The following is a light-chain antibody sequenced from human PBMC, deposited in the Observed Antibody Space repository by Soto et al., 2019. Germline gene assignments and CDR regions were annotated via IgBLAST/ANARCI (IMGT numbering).Light chain of an antibody. CDR1: SSDVGGYRY. Sequence: QSVLTQPHSVSGSPGQSVTIPCTGTSSDVGGYRYVSWYQQHPGKAPRLIIYDVTERPSGVPDRFSGSKSGNTASLTISGLQAEDEADYYCCSYTCSYSYVFGIGTKLTVL. V-gene: IGLV2-11*01. CDR3: CSYTCSYSYV. J-gene: IGLJ1*01. CDR2: DVT.